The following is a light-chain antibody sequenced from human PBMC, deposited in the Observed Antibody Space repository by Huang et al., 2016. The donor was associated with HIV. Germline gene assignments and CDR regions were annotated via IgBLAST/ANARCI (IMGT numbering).Light chain of an antibody. CDR1: QSISSS. Sequence: EIVLTQSPATLSLSPGETATLSCRASQSISSSLAWYQQKPGQAPRLLIYDASNRATGVPARFSGSGSGTDFTLTISSLEPEDFAVYYCQQRSNWPPEGTFGQGTKVEIK. J-gene: IGKJ1*01. CDR2: DAS. CDR3: QQRSNWPPEGT. V-gene: IGKV3-11*01.